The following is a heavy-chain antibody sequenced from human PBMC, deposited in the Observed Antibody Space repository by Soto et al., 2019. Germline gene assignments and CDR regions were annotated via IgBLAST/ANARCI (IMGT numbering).Heavy chain of an antibody. CDR2: IDPSDSYT. Sequence: GESLKISCKGSGYSFTSYWISRVRQMPGKGLEWMGRIDPSDSYTNYSPSFQGHVTISADKSISTAYLQWSSLKASDTAMYYCAREMIFGVVIGPLYYYYYGMDVWGQGTTVTVSS. V-gene: IGHV5-10-1*01. D-gene: IGHD3-3*01. J-gene: IGHJ6*02. CDR1: GYSFTSYW. CDR3: AREMIFGVVIGPLYYYYYGMDV.